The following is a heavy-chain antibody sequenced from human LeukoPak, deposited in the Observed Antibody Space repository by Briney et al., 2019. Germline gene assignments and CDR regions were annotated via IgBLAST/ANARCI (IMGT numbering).Heavy chain of an antibody. V-gene: IGHV3-23*01. CDR1: RFRFSTFP. J-gene: IGHJ4*02. D-gene: IGHD1-26*01. CDR3: ARSSIVGATMYYFDY. Sequence: GGSLRLSCAASRFRFSTFPMGWVRQAPGKGLEWVSGISAGGETTFYADSVRGRLTISRDNSRNTLYLQMNSLRAEDTAVYYCARSSIVGATMYYFDYWGQGTLVTVSS. CDR2: ISAGGETT.